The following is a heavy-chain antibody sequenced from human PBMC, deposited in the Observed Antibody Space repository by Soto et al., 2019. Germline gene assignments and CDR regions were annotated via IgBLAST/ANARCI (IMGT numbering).Heavy chain of an antibody. Sequence: GGSLRLSCAASGFTFSSYAMSWVRQAPGKGLEWVSAISGSGGSTYYADSVKGRFTISRDNSKNTLYLQMNSLRAEDTAVYYCAKGLVGPLRVGGFTFDIWGQGTMVTVSS. D-gene: IGHD5-12*01. V-gene: IGHV3-23*01. CDR3: AKGLVGPLRVGGFTFDI. CDR1: GFTFSSYA. CDR2: ISGSGGST. J-gene: IGHJ3*02.